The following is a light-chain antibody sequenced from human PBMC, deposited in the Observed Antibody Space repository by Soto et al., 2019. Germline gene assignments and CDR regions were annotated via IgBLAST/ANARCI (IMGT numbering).Light chain of an antibody. Sequence: EIVLTQSPGTLSLSPGERATLSCRASQSVSSSYLAWNQQKPGQAPRLLIYGASIRATGIPDRFSGSGSGTDFPLTISRLEPEDCAVYYCQQYGSSPYTFGQGTKLESK. CDR1: QSVSSSY. V-gene: IGKV3-20*01. CDR3: QQYGSSPYT. CDR2: GAS. J-gene: IGKJ2*01.